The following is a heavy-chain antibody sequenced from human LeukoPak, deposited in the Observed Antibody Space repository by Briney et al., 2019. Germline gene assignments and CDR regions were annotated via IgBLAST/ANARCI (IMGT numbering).Heavy chain of an antibody. D-gene: IGHD1-26*01. J-gene: IGHJ4*02. Sequence: PGGSLRLSCAASGFTFDYYWMTWVRQAPGKGLEWVATIKDDGSEQFYVDSVKGRFTISRDNTQTTVYLHMNSLRVEDTAVYYCARRRGSYDYLEDWGEGTLVSVSS. CDR2: IKDDGSEQ. CDR1: GFTFDYYW. CDR3: ARRRGSYDYLED. V-gene: IGHV3-7*01.